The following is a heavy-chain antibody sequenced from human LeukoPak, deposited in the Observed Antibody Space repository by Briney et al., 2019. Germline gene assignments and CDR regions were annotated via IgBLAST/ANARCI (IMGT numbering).Heavy chain of an antibody. J-gene: IGHJ4*02. CDR1: GFSFNDAW. CDR2: IKRKTDGGTT. V-gene: IGHV3-15*05. CDR3: VRGSHDFDY. D-gene: IGHD3-16*01. Sequence: GGSLRLSCAASGFSFNDAWMSWVRQAPGKGLEWVGRIKRKTDGGTTDYAAPVKGRFTISRDNAKNTLYLQMNSLRDEDTAVFYCVRGSHDFDYWGQGTLVTVSS.